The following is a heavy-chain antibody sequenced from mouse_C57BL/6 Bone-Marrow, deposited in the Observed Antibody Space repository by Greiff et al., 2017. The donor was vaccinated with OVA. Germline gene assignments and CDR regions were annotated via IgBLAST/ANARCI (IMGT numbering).Heavy chain of an antibody. CDR1: GFTFSSYG. CDR2: ISSGGSYT. J-gene: IGHJ3*01. CDR3: ATGNTWLAY. V-gene: IGHV5-6*01. Sequence: EVMLVESGGDLVKPGGSLKLSCAASGFTFSSYGMSWVRQTPDKRLEWVATISSGGSYTYYPDSVKGRFTISRDNAKNTLYLQMSSLKSEDTAMYYCATGNTWLAYWGQGTLVTVSA. D-gene: IGHD4-1*01.